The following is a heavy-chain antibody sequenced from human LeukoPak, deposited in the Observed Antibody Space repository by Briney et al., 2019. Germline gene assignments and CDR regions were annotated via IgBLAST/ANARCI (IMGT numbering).Heavy chain of an antibody. V-gene: IGHV1-69*05. CDR3: ATEWIQPGTSPMPGAFDI. D-gene: IGHD5-18*01. J-gene: IGHJ3*02. Sequence: SVKVSCKASGGTFSSYAISWVRQAPGQGLEWIGGIIPIFGTANYAQKFQGRVTITTDESTSTAYMELSGLRSEDTAVYYCATEWIQPGTSPMPGAFDIWGQGTMVTVSS. CDR2: IIPIFGTA. CDR1: GGTFSSYA.